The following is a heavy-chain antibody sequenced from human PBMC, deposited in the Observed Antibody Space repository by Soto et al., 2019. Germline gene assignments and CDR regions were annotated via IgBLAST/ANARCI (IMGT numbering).Heavy chain of an antibody. CDR1: GFTFSSYW. Sequence: EVQLVESGGGLVQPGGSLRLSCAASGFTFSSYWMSWVRQAPGKGLEWVANIKQDGSEKYYVDSVKDRFTISRDNAKNSLYLQMNSLRAEDTAVYYCARGGYGDYGSTNWYFDLWGRGTLVTVSS. CDR2: IKQDGSEK. J-gene: IGHJ2*01. CDR3: ARGGYGDYGSTNWYFDL. D-gene: IGHD4-17*01. V-gene: IGHV3-7*01.